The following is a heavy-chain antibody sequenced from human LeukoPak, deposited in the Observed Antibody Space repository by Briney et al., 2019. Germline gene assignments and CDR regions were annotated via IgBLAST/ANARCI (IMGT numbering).Heavy chain of an antibody. J-gene: IGHJ4*02. CDR3: ARCDYYDSSGYGY. Sequence: ASVKVSCKASGYTFTGYYMHWVRQAPGQGLEWMGWINPNSSGTNYAQKFQGRVTMTRDTSISTAYMELSRLRSDDTAVYYCARCDYYDSSGYGYWGQGTLVTVSS. V-gene: IGHV1-2*02. CDR1: GYTFTGYY. D-gene: IGHD3-22*01. CDR2: INPNSSGT.